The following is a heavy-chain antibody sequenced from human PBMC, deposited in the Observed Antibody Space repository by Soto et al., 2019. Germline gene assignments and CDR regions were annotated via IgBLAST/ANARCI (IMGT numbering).Heavy chain of an antibody. V-gene: IGHV3-33*01. Sequence: QVQLVESGGGVVQPGRSLRLSCAASGFTFSSYGMHWVRQAPGKGLEWVAVIWYDGSNKYYADSVKGRFTISRDNSKNTLYLQMNSLRAEDTAVYYCARDEGSSSWFSLWGQGTLVTVSS. CDR1: GFTFSSYG. J-gene: IGHJ4*02. D-gene: IGHD6-13*01. CDR3: ARDEGSSSWFSL. CDR2: IWYDGSNK.